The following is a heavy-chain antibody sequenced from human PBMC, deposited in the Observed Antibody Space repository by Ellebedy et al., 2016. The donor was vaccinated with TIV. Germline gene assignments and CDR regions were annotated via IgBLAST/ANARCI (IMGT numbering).Heavy chain of an antibody. V-gene: IGHV3-23*01. Sequence: GESLKISCAASGFTFSSYAMRWVRQAPGKGLEWVSTISNTGSRTYYADSVEGRFIISRDNSKKTLYLQMNSQRAEDTAGYYCARGRGGGSDSSAPRYYFDYWGLGTLVTVSS. CDR1: GFTFSSYA. D-gene: IGHD3-22*01. J-gene: IGHJ4*02. CDR2: ISNTGSRT. CDR3: ARGRGGGSDSSAPRYYFDY.